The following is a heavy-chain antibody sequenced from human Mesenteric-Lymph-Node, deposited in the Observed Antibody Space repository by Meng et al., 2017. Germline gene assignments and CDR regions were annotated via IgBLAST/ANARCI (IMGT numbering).Heavy chain of an antibody. D-gene: IGHD2-2*01. J-gene: IGHJ4*02. CDR1: GFTFSSYD. Sequence: EVAVVGSGGGWGQPGGSLRLSCAASGFTFSSYDMHWVRQATGKGLEWVSAIGTAGDTYYPGSVKGRFTISRENAKNSLYLQMNSLRAGDTAVYYCARASSTGNFDYWGQGTLVTVSS. V-gene: IGHV3-13*01. CDR3: ARASSTGNFDY. CDR2: IGTAGDT.